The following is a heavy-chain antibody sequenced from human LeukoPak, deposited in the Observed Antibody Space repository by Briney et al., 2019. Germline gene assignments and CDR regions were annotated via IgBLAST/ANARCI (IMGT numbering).Heavy chain of an antibody. D-gene: IGHD3-22*01. Sequence: SETLSLTCTVSGGSISSGSYYWSWIRQPAGKGLEWIGRIYTSGSTNYNPSLKSRVTISVDTSKNQFSLKLSSVTAADTAVYYCASSYDSSGYYVDYWGQGTLVTVSS. V-gene: IGHV4-61*02. J-gene: IGHJ4*02. CDR2: IYTSGST. CDR3: ASSYDSSGYYVDY. CDR1: GGSISSGSYY.